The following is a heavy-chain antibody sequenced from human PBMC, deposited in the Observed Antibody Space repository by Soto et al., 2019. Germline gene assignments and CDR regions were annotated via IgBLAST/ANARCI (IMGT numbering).Heavy chain of an antibody. CDR1: GASMSSSSYY. D-gene: IGHD3-3*01. CDR3: ARHDRQGSTYYDFWSGYYPFDY. J-gene: IGHJ4*02. CDR2: IYYSGSS. Sequence: SETLFLTCTVSGASMSSSSYYWGRLRQPPGTGLEWVGSIYYSGSSYYNPSLKSRVTISVDTSKNQFSLRLSSVTAADTAVYYCARHDRQGSTYYDFWSGYYPFDYWGQGTLVTVSS. V-gene: IGHV4-39*01.